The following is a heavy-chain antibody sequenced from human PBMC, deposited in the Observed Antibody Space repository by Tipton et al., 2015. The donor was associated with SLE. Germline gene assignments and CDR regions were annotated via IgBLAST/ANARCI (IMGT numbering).Heavy chain of an antibody. J-gene: IGHJ3*02. CDR2: ISGSGDGT. Sequence: SLRLSCVASGFILRNYDMSWVRQAPGKGLEWVSAISGSGDGTYYGDSVKGRFTSSRDNSKNTLYLQMNSLRAEDTAVYYCAHGGIKTAIDIWGQGTMVTVPS. D-gene: IGHD3-16*01. CDR3: AHGGIKTAIDI. CDR1: GFILRNYD. V-gene: IGHV3-23*01.